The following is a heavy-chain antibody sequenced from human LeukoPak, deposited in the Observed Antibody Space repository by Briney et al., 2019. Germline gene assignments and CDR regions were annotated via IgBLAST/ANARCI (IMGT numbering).Heavy chain of an antibody. CDR1: GFTFSSSA. D-gene: IGHD3-3*01. Sequence: GGSLRLSCAASGFTFSSSAMSWVRQAPGKGLEWVSAISNNGGYTYYADSVQGRLTISRDNSKSTLCLQMNSLRVEDTAVFYCARDQYDTWSRRGNFDSWGQGTLVIVSS. J-gene: IGHJ4*02. CDR2: ISNNGGYT. CDR3: ARDQYDTWSRRGNFDS. V-gene: IGHV3-23*01.